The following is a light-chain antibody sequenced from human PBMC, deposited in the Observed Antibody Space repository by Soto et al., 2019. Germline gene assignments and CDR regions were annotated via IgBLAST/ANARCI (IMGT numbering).Light chain of an antibody. CDR1: QSISSW. CDR2: KAS. J-gene: IGKJ1*01. CDR3: QHFNSYPWT. Sequence: DIQMTQSPSIMSASVGDRVTITCRASQSISSWLAWYQQKPGKAPKLLINKASSLESGVPSRFSGSGSGTEFTLTISSLQPDDFATYYCQHFNSYPWTFGQGTKV. V-gene: IGKV1-5*03.